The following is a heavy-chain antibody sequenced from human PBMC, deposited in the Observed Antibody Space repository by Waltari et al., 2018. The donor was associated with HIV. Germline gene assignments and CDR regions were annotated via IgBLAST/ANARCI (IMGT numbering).Heavy chain of an antibody. Sequence: QVQLEESGPGLVKPSETLSLTCTVSGGSISSYYWSWIRLPAGKGVEWIGRIYTSGSTHSNPSLRRRVTLSVDTSMNQFSLKLSSVTAADTAVYYCARGLRLGELSLYKYAFDIWGQGTMVTVSS. CDR2: IYTSGST. V-gene: IGHV4-4*07. CDR1: GGSISSYY. D-gene: IGHD3-16*02. CDR3: ARGLRLGELSLYKYAFDI. J-gene: IGHJ3*02.